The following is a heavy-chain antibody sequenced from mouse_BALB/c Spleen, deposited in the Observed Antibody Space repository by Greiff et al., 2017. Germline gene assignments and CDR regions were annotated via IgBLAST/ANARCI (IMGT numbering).Heavy chain of an antibody. CDR1: GFNIKDYY. D-gene: IGHD2-2*01. J-gene: IGHJ4*01. CDR3: NAGRGYDL. CDR2: IDPENGDT. Sequence: VQLQQSGAELVRSGASVKLSCTASGFNIKDYYMHWVKQRPEQGLEWIGWIDPENGDTEYAPKFQGKATMTADTSSNIAYLQLSSLTSEDTAVYYCNAGRGYDLWGQGTSVTVSS. V-gene: IGHV14-4*02.